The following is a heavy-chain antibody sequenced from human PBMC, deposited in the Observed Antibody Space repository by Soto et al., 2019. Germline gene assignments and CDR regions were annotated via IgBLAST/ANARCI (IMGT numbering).Heavy chain of an antibody. Sequence: QVQLQQWGAGLLKPSETLSLTCAVYGGSFCGYYWTWIRQPPGTGLEWIGEINHSGSTNYNPSLKSRVTISVDTSKNQRSLKLTSVTAADTAVYYCARDKITGLFDYWGQGTLVTVPS. V-gene: IGHV4-34*01. D-gene: IGHD2-8*02. CDR2: INHSGST. CDR1: GGSFCGYY. CDR3: ARDKITGLFDY. J-gene: IGHJ4*02.